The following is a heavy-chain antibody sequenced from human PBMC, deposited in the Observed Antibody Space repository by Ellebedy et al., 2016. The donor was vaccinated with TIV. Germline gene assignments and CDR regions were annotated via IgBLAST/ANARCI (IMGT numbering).Heavy chain of an antibody. V-gene: IGHV3-33*08. Sequence: GESLKISCVVSGFTFSGFGIHWVRQAPGKGLEWVAIIWYDGSNAYYADSVKGRFTISRDNSKNTLYLQMNSLRAEDTAVYYCARGGRDQWLIDYWGQGTLVTVSS. CDR3: ARGGRDQWLIDY. CDR2: IWYDGSNA. J-gene: IGHJ4*02. CDR1: GFTFSGFG. D-gene: IGHD6-19*01.